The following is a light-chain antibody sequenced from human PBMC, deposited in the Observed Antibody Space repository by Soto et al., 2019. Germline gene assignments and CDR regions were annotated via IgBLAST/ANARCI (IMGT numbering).Light chain of an antibody. CDR1: SSNIGSNY. Sequence: QSVLTQPPSASGTPGQRVTISCSGSSSNIGSNYVYWYQQLPGTAPKLLIYRNNQRPSGVPDRFSGSKSGTSASLAISGLRSEDEADYYCAAWDDSLSAVFDGGTKLTVL. CDR3: AAWDDSLSAV. CDR2: RNN. V-gene: IGLV1-47*01. J-gene: IGLJ2*01.